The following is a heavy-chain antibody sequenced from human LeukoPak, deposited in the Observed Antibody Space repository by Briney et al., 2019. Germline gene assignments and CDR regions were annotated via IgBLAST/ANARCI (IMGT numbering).Heavy chain of an antibody. CDR1: GFSLNIYD. D-gene: IGHD4-17*01. J-gene: IGHJ6*02. V-gene: IGHV3-21*01. CDR2: TGLSSSYI. CDR3: ARDLTVTTGYYGMDV. Sequence: GGSLRLSCAASGFSLNIYDMVWVRQAPGKGLEWIASTGLSSSYIGYADSVKGRFSISRDSAKNSLYLQMNSLRAEDTAVYYCARDLTVTTGYYGMDVWGQGTTVTVSS.